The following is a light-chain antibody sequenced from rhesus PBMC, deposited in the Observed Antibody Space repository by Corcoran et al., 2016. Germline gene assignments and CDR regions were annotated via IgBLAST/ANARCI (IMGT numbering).Light chain of an antibody. CDR1: QGISSY. Sequence: DIQLTQSPSSLSASVGDRVTITCRASQGISSYLAWYQQKPGKAPKLLIYDESNLKSGVPSMFSGSGSGTDFTLTISRLQPEDFAVYDCQQRNSYPFTFGPGTKLDIK. V-gene: IGKV1-38*01. CDR3: QQRNSYPFT. CDR2: DES. J-gene: IGKJ3*01.